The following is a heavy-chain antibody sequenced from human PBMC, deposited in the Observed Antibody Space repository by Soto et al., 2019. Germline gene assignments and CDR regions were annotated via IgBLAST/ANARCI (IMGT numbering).Heavy chain of an antibody. V-gene: IGHV1-69*13. CDR3: ASNWNYPTFDY. Sequence: ASVKVSCKASGGTFSSYAISWVRQAPGQGLEWMGGIIPIFGTANYAQKFQGRVTITADESTSTAYMELSSLRSEDTAVYYCASNWNYPTFDYWGQGTLVTVSS. D-gene: IGHD1-7*01. J-gene: IGHJ4*02. CDR1: GGTFSSYA. CDR2: IIPIFGTA.